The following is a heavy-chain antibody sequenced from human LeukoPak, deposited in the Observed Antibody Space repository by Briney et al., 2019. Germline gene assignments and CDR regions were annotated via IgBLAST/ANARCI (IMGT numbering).Heavy chain of an antibody. V-gene: IGHV3-74*01. Sequence: PGGSLRLSCAASGFTFSSYWMHWVRQAPGKELVWVSRINSDGNSTRYADSVKGRFTISRDNTKNTLFLQMNSLRAEDTAMYYCARDRGDGYNYNYWGQGTLVTVSS. J-gene: IGHJ4*02. CDR2: INSDGNST. CDR1: GFTFSSYW. D-gene: IGHD5-24*01. CDR3: ARDRGDGYNYNY.